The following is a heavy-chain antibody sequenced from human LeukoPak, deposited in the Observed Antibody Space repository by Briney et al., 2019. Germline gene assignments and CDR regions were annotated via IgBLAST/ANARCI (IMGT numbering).Heavy chain of an antibody. D-gene: IGHD3-3*01. CDR2: IWYDGSNK. Sequence: PGGSLRLSCAASGFTFSSYGMHWVRQAPGKGLEWVAVIWYDGSNKYYADSVKGRFTTSRDNSKNTLYLQMNSLRAEDTAVYYCARQGLTTNWFDPWGQGTLVTVSS. CDR1: GFTFSSYG. V-gene: IGHV3-33*01. J-gene: IGHJ5*02. CDR3: ARQGLTTNWFDP.